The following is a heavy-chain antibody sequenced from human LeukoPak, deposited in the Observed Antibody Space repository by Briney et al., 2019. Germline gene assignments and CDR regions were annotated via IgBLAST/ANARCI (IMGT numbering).Heavy chain of an antibody. CDR3: ARESSIAAASYYYYMDV. D-gene: IGHD6-13*01. J-gene: IGHJ6*03. Sequence: GGSLRLSCAASGFTFDDYGMSWVRQAPGKGLEWVSGINWNGGSTGYADSVKGRFTISRDNAKNSLYLQMNSLRAEDTALYYCARESSIAAASYYYYMDVWGKGTTVTVSS. V-gene: IGHV3-20*04. CDR1: GFTFDDYG. CDR2: INWNGGST.